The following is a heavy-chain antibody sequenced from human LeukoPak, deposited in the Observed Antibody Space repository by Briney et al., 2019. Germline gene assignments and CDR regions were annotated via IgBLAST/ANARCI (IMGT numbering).Heavy chain of an antibody. CDR2: INHSGST. CDR1: GGSFSGYY. J-gene: IGHJ6*03. Sequence: SSETLSLTCAVYGGSFSGYYWSWIRQPPGKGLEWIGEINHSGSTNYNPSLKSRVTISVDTSKNQFSLKLSSVTAADTAVYYCARRVIYYDSSGYYYYYYYMDVWGKGTTVTISS. D-gene: IGHD3-22*01. CDR3: ARRVIYYDSSGYYYYYYYMDV. V-gene: IGHV4-34*01.